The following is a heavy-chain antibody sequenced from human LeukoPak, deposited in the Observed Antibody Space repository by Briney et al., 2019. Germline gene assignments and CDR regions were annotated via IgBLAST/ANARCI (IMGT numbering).Heavy chain of an antibody. V-gene: IGHV4-4*02. CDR3: ARAHGDYVEINEFDP. CDR1: GGSITSVNL. D-gene: IGHD4-17*01. J-gene: IGHJ5*02. CDR2: MYLSGTT. Sequence: SGTLSLTCAVSGGSITSVNLWAWVRQPPGKGLEWVGEMYLSGTTTCNPSLRGRATISLDRSKNQFSLKLSSVTAADTAVYYCARAHGDYVEINEFDPWGQGTLVTVSS.